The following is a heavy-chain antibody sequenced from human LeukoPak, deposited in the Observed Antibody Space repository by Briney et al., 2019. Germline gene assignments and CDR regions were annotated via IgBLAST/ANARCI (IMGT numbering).Heavy chain of an antibody. D-gene: IGHD6-13*01. CDR2: IFYSGST. CDR3: AREGAAAGTGYYYYYGMDV. J-gene: IGHJ6*02. Sequence: SETLSLTCTVSGGSVFSGSSYWSWIRQPPGKGLEWLGYIFYSGSTNYNPSLKTRVTISLDTSKNQFSLKLNSVTAADTAVYYCAREGAAAGTGYYYYYGMDVWGQGTTVTVSS. V-gene: IGHV4-61*01. CDR1: GGSVFSGSSY.